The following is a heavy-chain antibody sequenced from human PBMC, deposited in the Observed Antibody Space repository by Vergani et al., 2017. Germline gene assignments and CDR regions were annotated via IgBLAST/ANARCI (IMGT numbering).Heavy chain of an antibody. Sequence: EVQLLESGGGLAQPGGSLRLSCAASGFTFRNYAMTWVRQAPGKGLEWVSIISDNGGTSYYADSVKGRFTISRDNAKNSVFLQINGLRAEDTAVYYCARGGVVGSTGRTFEFWGQGTTVTVSS. V-gene: IGHV3-23*01. CDR1: GFTFRNYA. D-gene: IGHD1-26*01. CDR2: ISDNGGTS. J-gene: IGHJ3*01. CDR3: ARGGVVGSTGRTFEF.